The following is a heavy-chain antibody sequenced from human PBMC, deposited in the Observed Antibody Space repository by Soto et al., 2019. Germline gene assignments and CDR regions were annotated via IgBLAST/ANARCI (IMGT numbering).Heavy chain of an antibody. CDR3: AHFYYYYGLDV. CDR2: IYWNDDE. J-gene: IGHJ6*02. Sequence: QITLKESGPTLVEPTQTLTLTCTFSGFSLSSSGVGVGWIRQPPEKALEWLALIYWNDDERHSPSLKSRHTLTKYTSKNQVVLTVTNMDPVDTATYYCAHFYYYYGLDVWGQGTAVTVS. CDR1: GFSLSSSGVG. V-gene: IGHV2-5*01.